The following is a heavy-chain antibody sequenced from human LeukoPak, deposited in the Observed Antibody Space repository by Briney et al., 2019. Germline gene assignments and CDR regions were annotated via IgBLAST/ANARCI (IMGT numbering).Heavy chain of an antibody. Sequence: SETLSHTCTVSGDSISGYYWSWIRQPPGKGLEWIGDIYYSGSIKYNPSLKSRVTMSVDTSKNQFSLKLSSVTAADTAIYYCARENPSGYYNRPIDYWGQGTLVTVSS. D-gene: IGHD3-22*01. CDR1: GDSISGYY. CDR3: ARENPSGYYNRPIDY. V-gene: IGHV4-59*01. J-gene: IGHJ4*02. CDR2: IYYSGSI.